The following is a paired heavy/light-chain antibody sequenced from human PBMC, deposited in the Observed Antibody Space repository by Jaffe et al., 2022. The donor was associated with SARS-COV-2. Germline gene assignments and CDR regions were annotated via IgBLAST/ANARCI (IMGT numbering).Heavy chain of an antibody. Sequence: EVQLVQSGAEVKKPGESLKISCKGSGYSFISYWIVWVRQVPGKGLEWMGIIYPGDSDTRYSPSFEGQVTISADKSINTAYLQWSSLKASDTAMYFCARRPNYRYYMDVWGKGTTVTVSS. CDR1: GYSFISYW. J-gene: IGHJ6*03. CDR3: ARRPNYRYYMDV. V-gene: IGHV5-51*01. CDR2: IYPGDSDT.
Light chain of an antibody. V-gene: IGKV3-20*01. Sequence: DIVLTQSPGTLSLSPGESAALSCRASQSVSSSYLAWYQQKPGQPPRLLIYDASSRATGIPDRFSGSGSGTDFTLTISRLEPEDFAVYYCNSQWTFGQGTKVEIK. CDR2: DAS. CDR1: QSVSSSY. J-gene: IGKJ1*01. CDR3: NSQWT.